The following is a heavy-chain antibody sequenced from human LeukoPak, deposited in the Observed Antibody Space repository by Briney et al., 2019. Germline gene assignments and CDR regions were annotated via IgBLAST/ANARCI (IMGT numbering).Heavy chain of an antibody. V-gene: IGHV3-23*01. CDR1: GFTFNSYA. J-gene: IGHJ4*02. CDR3: AKENRAGYGSGSLSSPFDY. Sequence: QAGGSLRLSCAASGFTFNSYAMSWVRQTPGKGPEWVSSISGSGTSTYYADSVKGRFTISRDNSKNTVFLQMDSLTAEDTAVYYCAKENRAGYGSGSLSSPFDYWGQGTLVTVSS. D-gene: IGHD3-10*01. CDR2: ISGSGTST.